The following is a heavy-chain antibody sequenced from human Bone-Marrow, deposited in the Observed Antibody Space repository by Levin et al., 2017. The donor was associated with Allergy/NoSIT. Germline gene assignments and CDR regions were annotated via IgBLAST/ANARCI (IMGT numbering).Heavy chain of an antibody. Sequence: LSLTCVASGFNLDGYAMHWVRPAPGKGLEWVSGINWDSGRIVYADSVKGRFTISRDNAKNSLYLQMNSLRPEDTAFYYCTRDKGWALIPYSQRWGQGTLVTVSS. CDR3: TRDKGWALIPYSQR. CDR2: INWDSGRI. V-gene: IGHV3-9*01. J-gene: IGHJ1*01. CDR1: GFNLDGYA. D-gene: IGHD6-19*01.